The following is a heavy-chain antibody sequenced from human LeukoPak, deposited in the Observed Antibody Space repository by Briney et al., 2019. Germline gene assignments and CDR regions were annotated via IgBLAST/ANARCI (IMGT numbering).Heavy chain of an antibody. J-gene: IGHJ6*03. Sequence: GASVKVSCKVSGGTFSSNAITWVRQAPGQGLEWMGGIIPILGTANYAQKFQDRVTITRDTSASTVYMELSSLRSGDMAVYYCARARYETRIWPKSRYDYYHYMDVWGKGTTVTVSS. V-gene: IGHV1-69*10. CDR2: IIPILGTA. D-gene: IGHD2-15*01. CDR3: ARARYETRIWPKSRYDYYHYMDV. CDR1: GGTFSSNA.